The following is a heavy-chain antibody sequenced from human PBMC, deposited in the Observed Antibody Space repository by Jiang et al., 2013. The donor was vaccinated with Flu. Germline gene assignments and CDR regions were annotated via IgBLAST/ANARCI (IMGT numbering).Heavy chain of an antibody. D-gene: IGHD2-15*01. CDR2: IHYTGYT. V-gene: IGHV4-59*08. J-gene: IGHJ4*02. CDR1: GGSMTDLY. Sequence: GSGLVKPSETLSLTCTVSGGSMTDLYWSWIRQAPGKGLEWIGQIHYTGYTSYNPSLRSRVTISVDTSQNQLSLQVNTVRAADTALYYCARHLPINGSPGFDYWGQGTLVIVSS. CDR3: ARHLPINGSPGFDY.